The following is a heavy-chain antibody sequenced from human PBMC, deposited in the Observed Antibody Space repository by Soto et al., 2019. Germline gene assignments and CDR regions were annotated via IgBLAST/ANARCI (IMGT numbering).Heavy chain of an antibody. Sequence: GGSLRLSCAASGFTFSSYSMNWVRQAPGKGLEWVSSISSSSSYIYYADSVKGRFTISRDNAKNSLYLQMNSLRAEDTAVYYCARDRYSSSWGFDYWGQGTLVTVSS. V-gene: IGHV3-21*01. D-gene: IGHD6-13*01. CDR2: ISSSSSYI. CDR1: GFTFSSYS. J-gene: IGHJ4*02. CDR3: ARDRYSSSWGFDY.